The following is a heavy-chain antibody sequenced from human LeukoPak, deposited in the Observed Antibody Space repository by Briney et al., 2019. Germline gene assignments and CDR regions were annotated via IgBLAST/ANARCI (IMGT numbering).Heavy chain of an antibody. D-gene: IGHD1-14*01. CDR2: ISGGGGNT. V-gene: IGHV3-23*01. CDR1: GFTFNNYA. J-gene: IGHJ4*02. Sequence: TGGSLRLSCAASGFTFNNYAMSWVRQAPGKGLEWVSAISGGGGNTYYADSVKGRFTISRDNSKNTVYLQMNSLRAEDTAVYYCAKDWASGNYFDYWGQGTLVTVSS. CDR3: AKDWASGNYFDY.